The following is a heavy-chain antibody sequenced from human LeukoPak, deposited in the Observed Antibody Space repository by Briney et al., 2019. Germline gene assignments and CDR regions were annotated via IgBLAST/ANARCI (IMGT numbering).Heavy chain of an antibody. CDR2: IRYDGGNK. CDR3: AKETIAAADWRYYFDY. V-gene: IGHV3-30*02. J-gene: IGHJ4*02. CDR1: GFTFSNYG. D-gene: IGHD6-13*01. Sequence: GGSLRLSCAASGFTFSNYGMQWVRQAPGKGLEWVAFIRYDGGNKYYADSVKGRFTISRDNSKNTLYLQMNSLRAEDTAVYYCAKETIAAADWRYYFDYWGQGTLVTVSS.